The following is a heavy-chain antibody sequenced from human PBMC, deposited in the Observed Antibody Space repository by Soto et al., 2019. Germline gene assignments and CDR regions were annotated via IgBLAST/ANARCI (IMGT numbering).Heavy chain of an antibody. CDR2: ISCDGSNK. D-gene: IGHD6-13*01. CDR3: AKDRAAAGTTLSQSDY. J-gene: IGHJ4*02. Sequence: PGGSLRLSCAASGFTFSSYGMHWVRQAPGKGLEWVAVISCDGSNKYYADSVKGRFTLSRDHSENTLYLQMNSLRAEDTAVYYCAKDRAAAGTTLSQSDYWGQANLVTVSS. CDR1: GFTFSSYG. V-gene: IGHV3-30*18.